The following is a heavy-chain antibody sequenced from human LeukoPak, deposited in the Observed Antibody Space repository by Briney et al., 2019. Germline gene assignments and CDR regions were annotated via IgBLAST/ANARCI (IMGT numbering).Heavy chain of an antibody. D-gene: IGHD2-15*01. J-gene: IGHJ5*02. Sequence: GASVKVSCKASGYTFTGYYMHCVRQAPGQGLEWMGWINPNSGGTNYAQKFQGRVTMTRDTSISTAYMELSRLRSDDTAVYYCARDWCSGGSCYRSNQNWFDPWGQGTLVTVSS. CDR1: GYTFTGYY. CDR3: ARDWCSGGSCYRSNQNWFDP. V-gene: IGHV1-2*02. CDR2: INPNSGGT.